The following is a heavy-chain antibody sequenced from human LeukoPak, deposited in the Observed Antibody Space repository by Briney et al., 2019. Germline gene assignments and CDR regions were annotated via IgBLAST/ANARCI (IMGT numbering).Heavy chain of an antibody. CDR2: IYSSGPT. V-gene: IGHV4-39*01. J-gene: IGHJ4*02. CDR3: ASQSYSISSCPNI. CDR1: GGSITITSYY. Sequence: SETLSLTCTVSGGSITITSYYWGWIRQPPGEGLEWIGNIYSSGPTSYNPSLKSRVTITVDTSKNQISLKLNSVTAADTAVFYCASQSYSISSCPNIWGQETLVTVSS. D-gene: IGHD6-6*01.